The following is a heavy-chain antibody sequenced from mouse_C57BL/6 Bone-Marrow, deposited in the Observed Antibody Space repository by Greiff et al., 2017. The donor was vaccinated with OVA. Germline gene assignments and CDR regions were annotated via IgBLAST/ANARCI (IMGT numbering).Heavy chain of an antibody. V-gene: IGHV1-50*01. CDR2: IDPSDSYT. Sequence: VQLQQPGAELVKPGASVKLSCKASGYTFTSYWMQWVKQRPGQGLEWIGEIDPSDSYTNYNQKFKGKATLTVDTSSSTVYMQLNSLTSEDSAVYYCASAVFAYWGQGTLVTVSA. CDR1: GYTFTSYW. CDR3: ASAVFAY. J-gene: IGHJ3*01.